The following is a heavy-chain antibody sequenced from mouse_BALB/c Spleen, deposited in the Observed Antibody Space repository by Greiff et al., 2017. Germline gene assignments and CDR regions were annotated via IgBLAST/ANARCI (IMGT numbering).Heavy chain of an antibody. D-gene: IGHD1-1*01. CDR3: AHYYYGSSHYFDY. J-gene: IGHJ2*01. V-gene: IGHV1S81*02. CDR2: INPSNGRT. Sequence: QVQLQQPGAELVKPGASVKLSCKASGYTFTSYWMHWVKQRPGQGLEWIGEINPSNGRTNYNEKFKSKATLTVDKSSSTAYMQLSSLTSEDSAVYDCAHYYYGSSHYFDYWGQGTTLTVSS. CDR1: GYTFTSYW.